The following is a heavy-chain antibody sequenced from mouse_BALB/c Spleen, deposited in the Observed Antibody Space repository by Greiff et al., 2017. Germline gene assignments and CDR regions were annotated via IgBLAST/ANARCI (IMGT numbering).Heavy chain of an antibody. CDR2: ISSGGSYT. V-gene: IGHV5-9-4*01. D-gene: IGHD2-14*01. Sequence: EVQRVESGGGLVKPGGSLKLSCAASGFTFSSYAMSWVRQSPEKRLEWVAEISSGGSYTYYPDTVTGRFTISRDNAKNTLYLEMSSLRSEDTSMYYCARRWYYRAMDYWGQGTSVTVSS. CDR3: ARRWYYRAMDY. J-gene: IGHJ4*01. CDR1: GFTFSSYA.